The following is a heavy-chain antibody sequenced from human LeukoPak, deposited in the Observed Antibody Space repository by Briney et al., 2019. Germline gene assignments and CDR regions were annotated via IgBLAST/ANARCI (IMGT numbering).Heavy chain of an antibody. CDR2: IYYSGST. V-gene: IGHV4-30-4*01. D-gene: IGHD4-17*01. CDR1: GGSISSGDYY. Sequence: SQTLSLTCTVSGGSISSGDYYWSWIRQPPGKGLEWIGYIYYSGSTNYNPSLKSRVTISVDTSKNQFSLKLSSVTAADTAVYYCARHAGDYGPFDYWGQGTLATVSS. CDR3: ARHAGDYGPFDY. J-gene: IGHJ4*02.